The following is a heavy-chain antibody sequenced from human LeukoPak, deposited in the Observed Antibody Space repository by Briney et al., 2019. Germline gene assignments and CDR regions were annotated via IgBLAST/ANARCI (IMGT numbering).Heavy chain of an antibody. CDR2: INSDGSST. CDR3: ARSDKLDC. Sequence: GGSLGLSCAASGFTLSPYWMHWVRQAPGKGLVWVSRINSDGSSTYYADSVKGRFTISRDNAKNTLYMQMNSLRAEDTAVYYCARSDKLDCWGQGTLVTVSS. J-gene: IGHJ4*02. CDR1: GFTLSPYW. V-gene: IGHV3-74*01.